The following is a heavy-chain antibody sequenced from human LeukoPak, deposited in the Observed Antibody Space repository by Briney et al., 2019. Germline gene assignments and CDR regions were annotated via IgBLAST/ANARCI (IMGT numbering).Heavy chain of an antibody. CDR1: GGTFSSYT. Sequence: GSSVKVSCKASGGTFSSYTISWVRQAPGQGLEWMGRIIPILGIANYAQKFQGRVTITADKSTSTAYMELSSLRSEDTAVYYYARGTGYCSGGSCPADAYYYYGMDVWGQGTTVTVSS. CDR2: IIPILGIA. V-gene: IGHV1-69*02. D-gene: IGHD2-15*01. J-gene: IGHJ6*02. CDR3: ARGTGYCSGGSCPADAYYYYGMDV.